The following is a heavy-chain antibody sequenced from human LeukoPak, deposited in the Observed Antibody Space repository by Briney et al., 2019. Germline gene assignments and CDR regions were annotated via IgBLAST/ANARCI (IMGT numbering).Heavy chain of an antibody. Sequence: PGGSLRLSCAASGSTFSSYTMSWVRQAPGKGLEWVSYISSSSSLRYYGDSVKGRFTVSRDNAKNSLYLQMNSLRDEDTAVYYCAQGGSSGSYSTNWGQGTLVTVSS. CDR2: ISSSSSLR. V-gene: IGHV3-48*02. D-gene: IGHD1-26*01. CDR1: GSTFSSYT. J-gene: IGHJ4*02. CDR3: AQGGSSGSYSTN.